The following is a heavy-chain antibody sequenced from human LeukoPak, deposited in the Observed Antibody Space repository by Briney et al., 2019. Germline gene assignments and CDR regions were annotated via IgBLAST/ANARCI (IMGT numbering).Heavy chain of an antibody. V-gene: IGHV3-23*01. CDR1: GFTFSKYA. J-gene: IGHJ4*02. D-gene: IGHD3-10*01. CDR3: AKYISDSGAYYAFDY. CDR2: ITASGTTT. Sequence: GGSLRLSCAASGFTFSKYAMSWVRQAPGKGLEWVSAITASGTTTYYADSVKGRFTISRDDSKNTLSLQMDSLSAEDTALYYCAKYISDSGAYYAFDYWGQGTLVTVSS.